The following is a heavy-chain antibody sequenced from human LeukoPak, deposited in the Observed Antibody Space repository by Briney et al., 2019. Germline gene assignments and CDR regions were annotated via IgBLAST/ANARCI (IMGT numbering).Heavy chain of an antibody. V-gene: IGHV4-39*07. D-gene: IGHD3-10*01. CDR3: ARSRPRLLWFGERRNWFDP. J-gene: IGHJ5*02. Sequence: SETLSLTCTASGGSVSSSSYYWGWIRQPPGKGLERIGSIYYSGSTYYNPSLKSRVTISVDTSKNQFSLKLSSVTAADTAVYYCARSRPRLLWFGERRNWFDPWGQGTLVTVSS. CDR1: GGSVSSSSYY. CDR2: IYYSGST.